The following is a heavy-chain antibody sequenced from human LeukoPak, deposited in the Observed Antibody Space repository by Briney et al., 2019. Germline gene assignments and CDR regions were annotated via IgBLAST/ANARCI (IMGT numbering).Heavy chain of an antibody. Sequence: PSETLSLTCTVSGGSISSYYWSWIRQPPGKGLEWIGYIYYSGSTNYNPSLKSRVTISVDTSKNQFSLKLSSVTAADTAVYYCARQGDYGNWFDPWGQGTLATVSS. D-gene: IGHD4-17*01. V-gene: IGHV4-59*08. CDR1: GGSISSYY. CDR3: ARQGDYGNWFDP. CDR2: IYYSGST. J-gene: IGHJ5*02.